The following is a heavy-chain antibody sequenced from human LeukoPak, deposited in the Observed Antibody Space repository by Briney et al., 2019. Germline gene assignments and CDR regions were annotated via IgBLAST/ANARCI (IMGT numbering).Heavy chain of an antibody. D-gene: IGHD3-10*01. CDR3: AKSLHYIRAHAFDI. CDR2: ISGSGDST. Sequence: GGSLRLSCAASGFTFSNYAMSWVRQAPGKGLEWVSAISGSGDSTYYADSVKGRFTISRDNSKNTLCLQMNSLRAEDTAVYYCAKSLHYIRAHAFDIWGQGTMVTVSS. V-gene: IGHV3-23*01. CDR1: GFTFSNYA. J-gene: IGHJ3*02.